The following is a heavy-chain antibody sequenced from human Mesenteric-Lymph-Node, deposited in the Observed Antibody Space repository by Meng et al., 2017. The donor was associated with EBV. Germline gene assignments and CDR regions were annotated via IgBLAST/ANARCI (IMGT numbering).Heavy chain of an antibody. V-gene: IGHV3-23*01. J-gene: IGHJ5*02. Sequence: QLLGSGGDLVQPGGSLRLSCAASGFTFSRHPMIWVRQAPGKGLQWVSSISSTGGGTYYADSVKGRFTVSRDNSRNTLFLQLNSLRVDDTAVYYCAKVFDLWGQGTLVTVSS. CDR1: GFTFSRHP. CDR3: AKVFDL. CDR2: ISSTGGGT.